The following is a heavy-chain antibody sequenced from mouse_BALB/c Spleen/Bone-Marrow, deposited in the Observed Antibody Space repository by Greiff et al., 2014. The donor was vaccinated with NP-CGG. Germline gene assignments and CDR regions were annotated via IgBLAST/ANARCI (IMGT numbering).Heavy chain of an antibody. Sequence: EVQRVESGGDLVKPGGSLKLSCAASGFTFSSYGMSWVRQTPDKRLEWVATISSGGSYTYYPDSVKGRFTISRDNAKNTLYLQMSSLKSEDTAMYYCARGGGAYYGNYWFAYWGQGTLVTASA. CDR1: GFTFSSYG. V-gene: IGHV5-6*01. D-gene: IGHD2-10*01. CDR2: ISSGGSYT. J-gene: IGHJ3*01. CDR3: ARGGGAYYGNYWFAY.